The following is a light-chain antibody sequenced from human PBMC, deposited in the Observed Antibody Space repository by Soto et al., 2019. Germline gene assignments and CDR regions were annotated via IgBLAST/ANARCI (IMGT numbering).Light chain of an antibody. CDR3: QSYDSSLRGYWV. Sequence: QSVLTQPPSVSGAPGQRVTISCTGSSSNIGAGHDVHWYQQLPGTAPKLLIYGDTNRPSGVPDRFSGSKSGTSASLAITGLQAEDEADYYCQSYDSSLRGYWVFGGGTKVTVL. J-gene: IGLJ3*02. CDR2: GDT. CDR1: SSNIGAGHD. V-gene: IGLV1-40*01.